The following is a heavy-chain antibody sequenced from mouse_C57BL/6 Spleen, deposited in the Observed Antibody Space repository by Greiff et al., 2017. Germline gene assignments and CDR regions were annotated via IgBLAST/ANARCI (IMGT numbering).Heavy chain of an antibody. D-gene: IGHD1-1*01. J-gene: IGHJ1*03. CDR2: INPSNGGT. CDR1: GYTFTSYW. V-gene: IGHV1-53*01. CDR3: ARWTVVAPYWYFDV. Sequence: QVQLQQPGTELVKPGASVKLSCKASGYTFTSYWMHWVKQRPGQGLEWIGNINPSNGGTNYNEKFKSKATLTVDKSSSTAYMQLSGLTSEDSAVYYCARWTVVAPYWYFDVWGTGTTGTVSS.